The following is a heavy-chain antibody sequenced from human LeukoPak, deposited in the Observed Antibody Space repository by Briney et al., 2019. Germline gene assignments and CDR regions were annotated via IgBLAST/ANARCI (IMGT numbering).Heavy chain of an antibody. CDR1: GFTFSSYS. CDR3: ARGLGMVGASNGPAMDI. Sequence: GGSLRLSCAASGFTFSSYSMNWVRQAPGKGLEWLSYISSSSSTIYYADSVKGRFTISRDNSKHTLFLQMNSLRAEDTSVFYCARGLGMVGASNGPAMDIWGQGTMVTVSS. CDR2: ISSSSSTI. V-gene: IGHV3-48*01. J-gene: IGHJ3*02. D-gene: IGHD1-26*01.